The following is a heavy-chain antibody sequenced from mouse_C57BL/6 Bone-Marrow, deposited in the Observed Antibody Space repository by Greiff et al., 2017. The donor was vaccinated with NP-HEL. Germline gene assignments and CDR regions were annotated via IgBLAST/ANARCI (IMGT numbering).Heavy chain of an antibody. Sequence: QVQLQQPGAELVKPGASVKLSCKASGYTFTSYWMQWVKQRPGQGLEWIGEIDPSDRYTNYNQKFKGKATLTVDTSSSTAYMPLSSLTSEDSAVYYCARRGLCLRQYYAMDYWGQGTSVTVSS. J-gene: IGHJ4*01. CDR3: ARRGLCLRQYYAMDY. CDR2: IDPSDRYT. D-gene: IGHD2-2*01. CDR1: GYTFTSYW. V-gene: IGHV1-50*01.